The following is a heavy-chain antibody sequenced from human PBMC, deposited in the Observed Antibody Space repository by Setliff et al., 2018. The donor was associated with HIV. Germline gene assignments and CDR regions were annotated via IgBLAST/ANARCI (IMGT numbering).Heavy chain of an antibody. CDR2: LNTETGNS. Sequence: ASVKVSCKASGYTLTTYGISWVRQAPGQGLQWMGWLNTETGNSMYAQGFTGRFVFSLDTSVSTAFLQINSLKAEDTAMYYCARVGSYWSTSDYWGQGARVTVSS. CDR3: ARVGSYWSTSDY. CDR1: GYTLTTYG. V-gene: IGHV7-4-1*02. D-gene: IGHD1-26*01. J-gene: IGHJ4*02.